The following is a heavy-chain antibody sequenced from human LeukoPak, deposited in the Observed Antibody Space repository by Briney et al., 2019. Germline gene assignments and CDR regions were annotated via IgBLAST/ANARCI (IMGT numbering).Heavy chain of an antibody. CDR1: GFTFSSYA. Sequence: GGSLRLSCAASGFTFSSYAMHWVRQAPGKGLVWVSRINSDGSSTSYADSVKGRFTISRDNAKNTLYLQMNSLRAEDTAVYYCARELGCSGGSCYLSWFDPWGQGTLVTVSS. CDR3: ARELGCSGGSCYLSWFDP. D-gene: IGHD2-15*01. V-gene: IGHV3-74*01. J-gene: IGHJ5*02. CDR2: INSDGSST.